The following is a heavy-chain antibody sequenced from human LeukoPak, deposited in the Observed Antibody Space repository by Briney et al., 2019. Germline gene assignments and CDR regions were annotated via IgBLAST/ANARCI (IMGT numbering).Heavy chain of an antibody. Sequence: SEALSLTCAVYGGSFSGYYWSWIRQPPGKGLEWIGEINHSGSTNHNPSLKSRVTISVDTSKNQFSLKLSSVTAADTAVYYCARVVWPYDSSGYYFHDAFDIWGQGTMVTVSS. CDR2: INHSGST. CDR1: GGSFSGYY. J-gene: IGHJ3*02. V-gene: IGHV4-34*01. D-gene: IGHD3-22*01. CDR3: ARVVWPYDSSGYYFHDAFDI.